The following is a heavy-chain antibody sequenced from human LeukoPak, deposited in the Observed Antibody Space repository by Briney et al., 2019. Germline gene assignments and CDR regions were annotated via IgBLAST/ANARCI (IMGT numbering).Heavy chain of an antibody. Sequence: GGSLRLSCAASGFTFSSYSMNWVRQAPGKGLEWVSSISSSSSYIYYADSVKGRFTISRDNSENTLYLQMNSLRADDTAVYYCARKTRAAAGACWGQGTLVTVSS. CDR1: GFTFSSYS. D-gene: IGHD6-13*01. CDR3: ARKTRAAAGAC. CDR2: ISSSSSYI. V-gene: IGHV3-21*01. J-gene: IGHJ4*02.